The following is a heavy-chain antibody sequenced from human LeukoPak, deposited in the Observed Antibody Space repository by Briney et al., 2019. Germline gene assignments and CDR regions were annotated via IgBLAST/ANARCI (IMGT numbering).Heavy chain of an antibody. Sequence: QSGGSLRLSCAASGFTFSSYWMSWVRQAPGKGLEWVANIKQDGSEKYYVDSVKGRFTISRDNAKNSLYLQMNSLRAEDTAVYYCAKKTGGGTYSEYFRHWGQGTLVTVSS. CDR2: IKQDGSEK. CDR1: GFTFSSYW. V-gene: IGHV3-7*03. D-gene: IGHD1-26*01. J-gene: IGHJ1*01. CDR3: AKKTGGGTYSEYFRH.